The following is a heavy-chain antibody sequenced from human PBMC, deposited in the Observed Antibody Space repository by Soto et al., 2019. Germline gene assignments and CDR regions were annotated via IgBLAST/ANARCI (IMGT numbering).Heavy chain of an antibody. CDR3: AREPVTMVRGVIIYYYGMDV. D-gene: IGHD3-10*01. Sequence: SETLYLTCTVSGGSISSGDYYWSWIRQPPGKGLEWIGYIYYSGSTYYNPSLKSRVTISVDTSKNQFSLKLSSVTAADTAVYYCAREPVTMVRGVIIYYYGMDVWGQGTTVTAP. CDR2: IYYSGST. CDR1: GGSISSGDYY. V-gene: IGHV4-30-4*01. J-gene: IGHJ6*02.